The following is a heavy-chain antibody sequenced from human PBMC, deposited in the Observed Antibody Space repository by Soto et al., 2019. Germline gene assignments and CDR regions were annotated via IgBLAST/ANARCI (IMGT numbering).Heavy chain of an antibody. CDR1: GFLFSSYA. V-gene: IGHV3-23*01. J-gene: IGHJ4*02. CDR2: ISGTGSNT. Sequence: EVQLLESGGGLVQPGGSVRLSCAASGFLFSSYAMSWVRQAPGKGLQWVSAISGTGSNTYYADSVRGRFTISRDNPKKTVYLQMNSLRAEDTALYYCAKDSVSVPRTPFDAWGQGIMVTVSS. D-gene: IGHD4-4*01. CDR3: AKDSVSVPRTPFDA.